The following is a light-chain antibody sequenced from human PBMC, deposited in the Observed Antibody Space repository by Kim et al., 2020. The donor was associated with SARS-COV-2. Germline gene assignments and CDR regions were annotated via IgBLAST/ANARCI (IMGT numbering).Light chain of an antibody. Sequence: EIVMRQSPVTLSVSPGETATLSCRASQSVSSNLAWYQQKPGQAPRLLIYDASTRATGIPARFSGSGSGTDFALTISSLQSEDFAVYFCQQYNNWPPLTFGGGTKVDIK. CDR3: QQYNNWPPLT. CDR1: QSVSSN. J-gene: IGKJ4*01. CDR2: DAS. V-gene: IGKV3-15*01.